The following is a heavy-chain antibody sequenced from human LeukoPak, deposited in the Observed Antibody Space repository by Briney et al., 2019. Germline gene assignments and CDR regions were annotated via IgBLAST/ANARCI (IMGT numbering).Heavy chain of an antibody. J-gene: IGHJ5*02. CDR3: AREPLASP. CDR1: GGTFSSYT. CDR2: IIPILAIA. V-gene: IGHV1-69*04. D-gene: IGHD3-3*02. Sequence: SVKVSCKASGGTFSSYTISWVRQAPGQGLEWMGRIIPILAIANYAQKFQGRVTITADKSTSTAYMELSSLRSEDTAVYYCAREPLASPWGQGTLVTVSS.